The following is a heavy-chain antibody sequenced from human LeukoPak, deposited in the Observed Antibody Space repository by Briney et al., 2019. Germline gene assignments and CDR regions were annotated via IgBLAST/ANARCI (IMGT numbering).Heavy chain of an antibody. CDR2: IWYDGSNK. CDR1: GFTFSSYG. D-gene: IGHD6-13*01. CDR3: ARPPQQRVWFFHY. V-gene: IGHV3-33*01. Sequence: PGGSLRLSCAASGFTFSSYGMHWVRQAPGKGLEWVAVIWYDGSNKYYADSVKGRFTISRDNSKNTLYLQMNSLRAEDTAVYYCARPPQQRVWFFHYWGQGTLVTVSS. J-gene: IGHJ4*02.